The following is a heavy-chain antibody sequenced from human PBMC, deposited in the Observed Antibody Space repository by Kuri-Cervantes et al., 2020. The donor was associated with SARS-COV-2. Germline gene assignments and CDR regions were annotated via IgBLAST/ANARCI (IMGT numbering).Heavy chain of an antibody. Sequence: GSLRFSCTVSGGSISSHYWSWIRQPPGKGLEWIGCVYNSGSTNYNPSLKGRVTISVDTSKNQISLKMSSVTAADTAVYYCARGTSTFRVITTPFDYWGQGTLVTVSS. CDR1: GGSISSHY. J-gene: IGHJ4*02. D-gene: IGHD3-22*01. V-gene: IGHV4-59*11. CDR3: ARGTSTFRVITTPFDY. CDR2: VYNSGST.